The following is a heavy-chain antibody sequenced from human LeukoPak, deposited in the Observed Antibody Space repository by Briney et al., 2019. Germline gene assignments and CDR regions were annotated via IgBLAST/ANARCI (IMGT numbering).Heavy chain of an antibody. Sequence: GGSLRLSCAASGFTFSSYAMSWVRQAPGKGLEWVSAISGSGSSTYYADSVKGRFTISRDNSKNTLYLQMNSLRAEDTAVYYCARVTGYSYENDYWGQGTLVTVSS. CDR1: GFTFSSYA. V-gene: IGHV3-23*01. CDR2: ISGSGSST. J-gene: IGHJ4*02. CDR3: ARVTGYSYENDY. D-gene: IGHD5-18*01.